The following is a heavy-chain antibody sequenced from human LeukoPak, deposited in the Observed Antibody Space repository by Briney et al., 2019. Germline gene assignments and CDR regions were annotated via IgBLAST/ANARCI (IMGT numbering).Heavy chain of an antibody. CDR1: GFTVSSNY. CDR3: ARDFPTYDFWSGYIEEDYYGMDV. D-gene: IGHD3-3*01. J-gene: IGHJ6*02. CDR2: IYSGGST. V-gene: IGHV3-53*01. Sequence: PGGSLRLSCAASGFTVSSNYMSWVRQAPGKGLEWVSVIYSGGSTYYADSVKGRFTISRDNSKNTLYLQMNSLRAEDTAVYYCARDFPTYDFWSGYIEEDYYGMDVWGQGTTVTVSS.